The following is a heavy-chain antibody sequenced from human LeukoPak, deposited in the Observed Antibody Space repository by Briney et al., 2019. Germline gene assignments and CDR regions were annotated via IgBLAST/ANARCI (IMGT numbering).Heavy chain of an antibody. D-gene: IGHD3-22*01. V-gene: IGHV3-21*01. CDR1: GFTFSRYS. CDR2: ISSTSTFI. Sequence: GGSLRLSCAASGFTFSRYSMNWVRQAPGKGLEWVASISSTSTFIYSADSVKGRFTISRDTAKNSLLLQMNSLRAEDTAIYYCARDNFDSSDYPQTYYYYYMDVWGKGTTVTVPS. CDR3: ARDNFDSSDYPQTYYYYYMDV. J-gene: IGHJ6*03.